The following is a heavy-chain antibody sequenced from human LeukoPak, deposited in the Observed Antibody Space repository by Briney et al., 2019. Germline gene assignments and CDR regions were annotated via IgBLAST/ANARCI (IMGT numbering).Heavy chain of an antibody. CDR3: ARDRDGGYYNDASDI. CDR1: GFTFSNYI. J-gene: IGHJ3*02. Sequence: GGSLRLSCAASGFTFSNYIMNWVRQAPGKGLEWVSYISSSGSSMYYADSVKGRFTISRDNAKNSLYLQMNSLRVEDTAVYYCARDRDGGYYNDASDIWGQGTMVTVSS. V-gene: IGHV3-48*04. CDR2: ISSSGSSM. D-gene: IGHD3-3*01.